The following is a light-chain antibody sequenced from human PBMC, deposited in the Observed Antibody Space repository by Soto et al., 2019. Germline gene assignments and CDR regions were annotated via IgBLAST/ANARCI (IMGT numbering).Light chain of an antibody. J-gene: IGKJ5*01. V-gene: IGKV3-20*01. Sequence: EIVLAQSPATLSLSAGERATLSCRASQSVSSYLAWCQQKPGQAPRLLIYDASNRATGIPARFSGSGSGTDFTLTISRLEPEHFAVYYCQQYGSSPRTFGQGTRLEIK. CDR1: QSVSSY. CDR3: QQYGSSPRT. CDR2: DAS.